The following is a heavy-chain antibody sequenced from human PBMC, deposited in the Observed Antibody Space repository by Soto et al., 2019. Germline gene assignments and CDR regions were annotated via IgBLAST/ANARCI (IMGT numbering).Heavy chain of an antibody. D-gene: IGHD3-10*01. CDR2: IRGFSPYT. Sequence: SVGSLRISCISSGFTFRTYTMNWVRQAPGKGLEWVSGIRGFSPYTFYAESVKGRFTISRDNAKNSLYLQMNSLRAEDTAVYYCARDRGYDAHDYYYNAMDVWGQGTTVTVSS. CDR1: GFTFRTYT. J-gene: IGHJ6*02. V-gene: IGHV3-21*01. CDR3: ARDRGYDAHDYYYNAMDV.